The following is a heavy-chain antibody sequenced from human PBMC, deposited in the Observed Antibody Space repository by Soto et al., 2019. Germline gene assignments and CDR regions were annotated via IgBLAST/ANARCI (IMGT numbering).Heavy chain of an antibody. CDR1: GGSFSGYY. D-gene: IGHD2-21*02. CDR2: INHSGST. CDR3: ARGPQLSFTPNIVVVTAHHYFDY. J-gene: IGHJ4*02. V-gene: IGHV4-34*01. Sequence: SETLSLTCAVYGGSFSGYYWSWIRQPPGKGLEWIGEINHSGSTNYNPSLKSRVTISVDTSKNQFSLKLSSVTAADTAVYYCARGPQLSFTPNIVVVTAHHYFDYSGQGTLVAVSS.